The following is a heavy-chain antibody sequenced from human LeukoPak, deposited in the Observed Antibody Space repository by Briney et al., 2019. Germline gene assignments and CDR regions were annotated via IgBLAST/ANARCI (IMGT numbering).Heavy chain of an antibody. Sequence: PAGSLRLYCAASGFTFSSYAMSWVRQAPGKGLKWVSDISGSGGSTYYADSVKGRFTISRDNSKNTLYLQMNSLRAEDTAVYYCAKDEIHYDFWSGYPDVWGQGTTVTVSS. V-gene: IGHV3-23*01. J-gene: IGHJ6*02. CDR1: GFTFSSYA. CDR3: AKDEIHYDFWSGYPDV. CDR2: ISGSGGST. D-gene: IGHD3-3*01.